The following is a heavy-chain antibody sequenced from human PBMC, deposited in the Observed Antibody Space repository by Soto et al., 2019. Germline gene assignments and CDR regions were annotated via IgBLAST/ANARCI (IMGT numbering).Heavy chain of an antibody. CDR2: MRAKAFGGTT. CDR3: TREGAYTSPPYYYFYAMDV. CDR1: GFTFRDYA. D-gene: IGHD2-2*01. V-gene: IGHV3-49*04. Sequence: PGGSLRLSCKGSGFTFRDYAISWVRQAPGKGLQWVGFMRAKAFGGTTEYATFVKGRFTISRDDSKSVAYLQMNSLETEDTAVYYCTREGAYTSPPYYYFYAMDVWGQGTRVTVYS. J-gene: IGHJ6*01.